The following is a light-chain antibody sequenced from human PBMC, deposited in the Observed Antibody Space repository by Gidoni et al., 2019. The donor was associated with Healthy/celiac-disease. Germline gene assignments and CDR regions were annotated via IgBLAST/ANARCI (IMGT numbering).Light chain of an antibody. CDR1: QSVSSSY. Sequence: EIVLPQSPGTLSLSPGERATLPCRASQSVSSSYLAWSQQKPGQPPRLLIYGASSRATGIPDRFSGSRSGTDFTLTISRLDPEDFAVNYCQQLGPFGQGTRLEIK. CDR3: QQLGP. J-gene: IGKJ5*01. V-gene: IGKV3-20*01. CDR2: GAS.